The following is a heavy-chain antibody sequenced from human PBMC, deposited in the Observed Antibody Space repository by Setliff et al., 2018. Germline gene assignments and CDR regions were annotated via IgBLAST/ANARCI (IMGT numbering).Heavy chain of an antibody. CDR1: GDSITSIDW. Sequence: KSSETLSLTCAVSGDSITSIDWWTWVRQPPGRGLEKVGEIYRNGSTNYKSLKSRVTISVDTAQNQFSLRLTSVTAADTAVYYCARTGTYRYFDYWGQGALVTVSS. D-gene: IGHD1-1*01. J-gene: IGHJ4*02. CDR3: ARTGTYRYFDY. CDR2: IYRNGST. V-gene: IGHV4-4*02.